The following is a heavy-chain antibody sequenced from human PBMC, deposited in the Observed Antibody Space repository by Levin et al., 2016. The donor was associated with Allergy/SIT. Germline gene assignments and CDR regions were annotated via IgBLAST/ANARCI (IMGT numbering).Heavy chain of an antibody. Sequence: VRQAPGKGLEWVGRTRNKANSYTTEYAASVKGRFTISRDDSKNSLYLQMNSLKTEDTAVYYCARDGGGQYYDFWSADYYGMDVWGQGTTVTVSS. CDR2: TRNKANSYTT. D-gene: IGHD3-3*01. CDR3: ARDGGGQYYDFWSADYYGMDV. J-gene: IGHJ6*02. V-gene: IGHV3-72*01.